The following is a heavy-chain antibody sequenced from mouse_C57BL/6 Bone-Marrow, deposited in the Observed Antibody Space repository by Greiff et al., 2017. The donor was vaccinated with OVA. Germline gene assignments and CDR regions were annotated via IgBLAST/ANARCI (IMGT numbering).Heavy chain of an antibody. V-gene: IGHV5-4*01. CDR2: ISDGGSYT. CDR1: GFTFSSYA. CDR3: AREGVLRPWFAY. D-gene: IGHD1-2*01. Sequence: DVKLVESGGGLVKPGGSLKLSCAASGFTFSSYAMSWVRQTPEKRLEWVATISDGGSYTYYPDNVKGRFTISRDNAKNNLYLQMSHLKSEDTAMYYCAREGVLRPWFAYWGQGTLVTVSA. J-gene: IGHJ3*01.